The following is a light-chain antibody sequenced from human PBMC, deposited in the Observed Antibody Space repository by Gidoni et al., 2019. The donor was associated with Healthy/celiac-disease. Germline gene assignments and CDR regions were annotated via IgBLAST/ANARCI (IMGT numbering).Light chain of an antibody. CDR1: QGISSY. Sequence: AIRMTQSPSSFSASTGDSVTITCRASQGISSYLAWYQQKPGKAPKLLIYAASTLQSGVPSRFSGSGSGTDFTLTISCLQSEDFATYYCQQYYSYPPGFGGXTKVEIK. CDR3: QQYYSYPPG. CDR2: AAS. V-gene: IGKV1-8*01. J-gene: IGKJ4*01.